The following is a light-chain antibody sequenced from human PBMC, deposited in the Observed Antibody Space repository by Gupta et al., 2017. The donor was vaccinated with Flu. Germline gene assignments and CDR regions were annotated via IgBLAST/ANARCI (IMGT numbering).Light chain of an antibody. CDR2: QDS. J-gene: IGLJ2*01. CDR1: KLGDKY. V-gene: IGLV3-1*01. CDR3: QAWDGRTPVV. Sequence: SYELTQPPSVSVSPGQTASITCSGDKLGDKYACWYQQKQGQSPVRGIYQDSKRPSGIPDRGSASNSGKNETPHTSGTQAMDEADVYCQAWDGRTPVVFGGGTNLTVL.